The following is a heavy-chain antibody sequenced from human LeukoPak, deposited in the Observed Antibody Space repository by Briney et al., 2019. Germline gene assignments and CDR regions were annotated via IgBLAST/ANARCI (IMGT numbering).Heavy chain of an antibody. V-gene: IGHV1-2*02. Sequence: ASVKVSCKASGYTFTAYYIHWVRQAPGQGLEWMGWINPNSGGTNYAQKFQGRVYMTRDTSINTAYMDLSSLRSDDTAVYYCARVASGGFGELLGDYWGQGTLVTVSS. CDR2: INPNSGGT. CDR1: GYTFTAYY. J-gene: IGHJ4*02. D-gene: IGHD3-10*01. CDR3: ARVASGGFGELLGDY.